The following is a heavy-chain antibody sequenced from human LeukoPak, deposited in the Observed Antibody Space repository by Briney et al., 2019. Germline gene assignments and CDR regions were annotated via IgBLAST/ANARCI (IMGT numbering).Heavy chain of an antibody. Sequence: ASVKVSCKASGYTFTSYYMHWVRQAPGQGLEWMGIINPSGGSTSYAQKFQGRVTMTRDMSTSTVYMELRSLRSDDTAVYYCAREVSDNWNDVLPGRSRWIDYWDQGTLVTVSS. D-gene: IGHD1-1*01. CDR2: INPSGGST. CDR3: AREVSDNWNDVLPGRSRWIDY. V-gene: IGHV1-46*01. CDR1: GYTFTSYY. J-gene: IGHJ4*02.